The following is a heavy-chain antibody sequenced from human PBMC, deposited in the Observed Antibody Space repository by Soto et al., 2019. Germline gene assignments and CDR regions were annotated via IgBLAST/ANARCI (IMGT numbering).Heavy chain of an antibody. J-gene: IGHJ4*02. CDR2: ISGHNGVT. V-gene: IGHV1-18*04. D-gene: IGHD5-12*01. CDR1: GYTFSSSG. CDR3: ARDQGGYGTFDD. Sequence: QVQLVQSGPEVKKPGASVKVSCKSSGYTFSSSGITGISWVRQAPGQGPEWMGWISGHNGVTNFAQNFQDRVTLTIDSSTTTAYMEVGSLSFADTAIYYCARDQGGYGTFDDWGQRTLVTVSS.